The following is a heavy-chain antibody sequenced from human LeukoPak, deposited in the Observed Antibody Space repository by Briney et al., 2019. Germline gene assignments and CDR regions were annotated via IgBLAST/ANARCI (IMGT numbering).Heavy chain of an antibody. CDR3: ARGLSLGLETFFVL. D-gene: IGHD3-16*01. J-gene: IGHJ4*02. CDR1: GFTSSRYE. CDR2: AEGSGGDI. Sequence: GGSLRLSCVVSGFTSSRYEMHWVRQAPGKGLEWVSYAEGSGGDIHYAPSVRGRFTISSDTAENSVFLQMNNLRAEDTAVYYCARGLSLGLETFFVLWGQGTLVTVS. V-gene: IGHV3-48*03.